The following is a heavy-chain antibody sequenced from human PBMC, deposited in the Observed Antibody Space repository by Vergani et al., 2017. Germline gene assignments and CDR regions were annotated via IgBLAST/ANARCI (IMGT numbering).Heavy chain of an antibody. D-gene: IGHD3-22*01. CDR1: GGSISSGGYY. CDR3: ARGDRYCDSRGPRRPVGDAFDI. Sequence: QVQLQQWGAGLLKPSETLSLTCTVSGGSISSGGYYWSWIRQHPGKGLEWIGYIYYSGSTYYNPSLKSRVTISVDTSNNPFALKLSSVTAADTAVYYCARGDRYCDSRGPRRPVGDAFDIWGQGTMVTVSS. J-gene: IGHJ3*02. V-gene: IGHV4-31*03. CDR2: IYYSGST.